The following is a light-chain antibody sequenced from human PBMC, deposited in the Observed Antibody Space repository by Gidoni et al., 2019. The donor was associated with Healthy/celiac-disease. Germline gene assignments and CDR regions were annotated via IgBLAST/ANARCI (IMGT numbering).Light chain of an antibody. CDR3: AAWDDSLNGRV. V-gene: IGLV1-44*01. Sequence: QSVLPQPPSASGTPGPRDNISCSGSSSHIGSKTGTWYPQLPGTAPKLLIYSNKQRPSGVPDRFSGAKSGTSASLAISGLQSEDEADYYCAAWDDSLNGRVFGGGTKLTVL. CDR1: SSHIGSKT. J-gene: IGLJ3*02. CDR2: SNK.